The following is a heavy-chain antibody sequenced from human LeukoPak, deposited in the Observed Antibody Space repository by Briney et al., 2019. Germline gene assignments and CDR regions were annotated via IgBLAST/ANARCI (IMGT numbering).Heavy chain of an antibody. Sequence: GGSLRLSCAASRFIFSSYSMNWVRQAPGKGLEGVSSISSGSKYIYNADSVKGRFTISRDNAKNSLYLQMNSLRAEDTAVYYCARALSYSYGSMDFWGQGTLVIVSS. CDR3: ARALSYSYGSMDF. D-gene: IGHD5-18*01. V-gene: IGHV3-21*01. J-gene: IGHJ4*02. CDR2: ISSGSKYI. CDR1: RFIFSSYS.